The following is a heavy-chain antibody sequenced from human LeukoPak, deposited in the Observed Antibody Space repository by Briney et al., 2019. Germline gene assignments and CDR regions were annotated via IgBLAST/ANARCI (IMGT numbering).Heavy chain of an antibody. CDR3: ARGRGGYSSSLFDS. J-gene: IGHJ4*02. D-gene: IGHD6-6*01. CDR2: FSGGGGIT. CDR1: GFTFSSYA. V-gene: IGHV3-23*01. Sequence: PGGSLRLSCAASGFTFSSYAMSWVRQAPGKGLEWVSTFSGGGGITYYADSVKGRFTISRDNSKNMLYLQTNTLRAEDTAVYYCARGRGGYSSSLFDSWGQGTLVTVSS.